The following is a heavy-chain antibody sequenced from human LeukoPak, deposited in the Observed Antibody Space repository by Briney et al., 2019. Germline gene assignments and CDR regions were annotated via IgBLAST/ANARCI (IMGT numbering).Heavy chain of an antibody. CDR2: ISGSGGST. CDR1: GFTFSSYA. J-gene: IGHJ4*02. CDR3: AKVPSYSYGYVPFDY. Sequence: GGSLRLSCAASGFTFSSYAMSWVRQAPGKGLKWVSAISGSGGSTYYADSVKGRFTISRDNSKNTLYLQMNSLRAEDTAVYYCAKVPSYSYGYVPFDYWGQGTLVTVSS. V-gene: IGHV3-23*01. D-gene: IGHD5-18*01.